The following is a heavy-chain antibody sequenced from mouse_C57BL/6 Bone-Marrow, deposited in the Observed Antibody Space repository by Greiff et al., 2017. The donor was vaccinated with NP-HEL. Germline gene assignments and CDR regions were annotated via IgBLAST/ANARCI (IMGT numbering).Heavy chain of an antibody. CDR1: GSSFTDYN. J-gene: IGHJ4*01. V-gene: IGHV1-39*01. D-gene: IGHD2-1*01. CDR2: INPNYGTT. Sequence: VQLQQSGPELVKPGASVKISCKASGSSFTDYNLNWVKQSNGKNLEWIGVINPNYGTTSYNPQLKGKAPLTVYQSSSTAYMQLNSLTSEDSAVYYCARLYYGNYDAMDYWGQGTSVTVSS. CDR3: ARLYYGNYDAMDY.